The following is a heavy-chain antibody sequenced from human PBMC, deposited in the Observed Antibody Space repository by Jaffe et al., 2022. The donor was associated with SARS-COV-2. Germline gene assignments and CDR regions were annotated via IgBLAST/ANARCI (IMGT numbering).Heavy chain of an antibody. V-gene: IGHV3-48*01. D-gene: IGHD1-26*01. CDR1: GFTFSSYS. CDR3: ARERLWELLYDAFDI. Sequence: EVQLVESGGGLVQPGGSLRLSCAASGFTFSSYSMNWVRQAPGKGLEWVSYISSSSSTIYYADSVKGRFTISRDNAKNSLYLQMNSLRAEDTAVYYCARERLWELLYDAFDIWGQGTMVTVSS. CDR2: ISSSSSTI. J-gene: IGHJ3*02.